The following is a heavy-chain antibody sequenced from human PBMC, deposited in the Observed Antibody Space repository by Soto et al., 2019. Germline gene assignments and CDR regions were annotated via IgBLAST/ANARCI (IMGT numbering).Heavy chain of an antibody. J-gene: IGHJ2*01. D-gene: IGHD3-10*01. V-gene: IGHV3-15*01. CDR3: TTDLRDREYFDL. CDR2: IKSKTDGGTT. CDR1: GFTFSNAW. Sequence: GGSLRLSCAASGFTFSNAWMSWVRQAPGKGLEGVGRIKSKTDGGTTEYAAPVKGRFTISRDDSKNTLYLQMNSLKTEYTAVYYCTTDLRDREYFDLWGRGTLVTVSS.